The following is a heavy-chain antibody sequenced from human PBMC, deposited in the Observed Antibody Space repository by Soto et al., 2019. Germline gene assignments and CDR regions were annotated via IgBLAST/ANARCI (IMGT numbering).Heavy chain of an antibody. CDR3: ARDQSYCTNGVCYSQPAFSYYYYGMDV. J-gene: IGHJ6*02. CDR1: GYTFTSYG. V-gene: IGHV1-18*01. D-gene: IGHD2-8*01. CDR2: ISAYNGNT. Sequence: ASVKVSCKASGYTFTSYGISWVRQAPGQGLEWMGWISAYNGNTNYAQKLQGRVTMTTDTSTSTAYMELRSLRSDDTAVYYCARDQSYCTNGVCYSQPAFSYYYYGMDVWGQGTPVTVSS.